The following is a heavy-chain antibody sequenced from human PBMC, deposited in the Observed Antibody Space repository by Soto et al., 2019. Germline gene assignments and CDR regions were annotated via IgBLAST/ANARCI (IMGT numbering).Heavy chain of an antibody. CDR1: GGSISSSSYY. V-gene: IGHV4-39*01. J-gene: IGHJ4*02. D-gene: IGHD1-1*01. CDR3: ARMGWYNWNERFDY. CDR2: IYYSGST. Sequence: PSETLSLTCTVSGGSISSSSYYWGWIRQPPGKGLEWIGSIYYSGSTYYNPSLKSRVTISVDTSKNQFSLKLSSVTAADTAVYYCARMGWYNWNERFDYWCQGTLVTVSS.